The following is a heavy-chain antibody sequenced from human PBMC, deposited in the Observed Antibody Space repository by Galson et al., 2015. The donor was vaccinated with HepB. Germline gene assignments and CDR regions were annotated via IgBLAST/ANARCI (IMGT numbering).Heavy chain of an antibody. V-gene: IGHV1-69*04. CDR3: ARGRTLRYQEGAMRY. J-gene: IGHJ4*02. D-gene: IGHD1/OR15-1a*01. Sequence: SVKVSCKASGGTFSSYAISWVRQAPGQGLEWMGRIIPILGIANYAQKFQGRVTITADKSTSTAYMELSSLRSEDTAVYYCARGRTLRYQEGAMRYWGQGTLVTVSS. CDR2: IIPILGIA. CDR1: GGTFSSYA.